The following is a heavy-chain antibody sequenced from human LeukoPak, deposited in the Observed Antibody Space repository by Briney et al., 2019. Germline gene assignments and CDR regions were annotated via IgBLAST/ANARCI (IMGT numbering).Heavy chain of an antibody. D-gene: IGHD6-19*01. CDR1: GFSLSTSGMC. J-gene: IGHJ6*03. CDR2: IDWDDDK. Sequence: ESGPTLVNPTQTLTLTCTFSGFSLSTSGMCVSWIRQPPGKALEWLARIDWDDDKYYSTSLKTRLTISKDTSKNQVVLTMTNMDPVDTATYYCARISAVAGTDYYYYYYMDVWGKGTTVTVSS. V-gene: IGHV2-70*11. CDR3: ARISAVAGTDYYYYYYMDV.